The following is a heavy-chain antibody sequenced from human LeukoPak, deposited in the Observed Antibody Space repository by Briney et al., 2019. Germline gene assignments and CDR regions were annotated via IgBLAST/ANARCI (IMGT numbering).Heavy chain of an antibody. CDR2: ISSSGSTI. CDR3: ARSYGASDY. V-gene: IGHV3-48*01. CDR1: GITFSIYN. J-gene: IGHJ4*02. Sequence: GGSLRLFCAASGITFSIYNMHWVRQAPGKGLEWLSYISSSGSTIYYADSVKGRFTVSRDSAKNSLYLQMNNLRADDTAVYFCARSYGASDYWGQGTLVTVSS. D-gene: IGHD4-17*01.